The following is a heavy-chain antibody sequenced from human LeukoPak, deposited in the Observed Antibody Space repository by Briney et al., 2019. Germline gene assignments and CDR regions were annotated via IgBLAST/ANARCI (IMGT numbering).Heavy chain of an antibody. D-gene: IGHD3-22*01. Sequence: PSETLSLTCAVYGESFSGYYWSWIRQPPGKGLEWIGEINHRGSTNYNPSLKSRVTMSVDTSKNQFSLKLSSVTAADTAVYYCARETYYYDSSGYYLPGYFDYWGQGTLVTVSS. CDR1: GESFSGYY. V-gene: IGHV4-34*01. CDR2: INHRGST. J-gene: IGHJ4*02. CDR3: ARETYYYDSSGYYLPGYFDY.